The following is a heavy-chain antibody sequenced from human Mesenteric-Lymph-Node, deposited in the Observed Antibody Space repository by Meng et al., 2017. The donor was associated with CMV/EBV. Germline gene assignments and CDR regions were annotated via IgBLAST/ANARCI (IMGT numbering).Heavy chain of an antibody. J-gene: IGHJ2*01. V-gene: IGHV3-7*03. Sequence: GESLKISCAASGFTFSSYWMSWVRQAPGKGLEWVVNIKQDGSEKYYVDSVKGRFTISRDNAKNSLYLQMNSLRAEDTAVYYCARRTNALYWYFDLWGRGTLVTVSS. D-gene: IGHD2-8*01. CDR1: GFTFSSYW. CDR3: ARRTNALYWYFDL. CDR2: IKQDGSEK.